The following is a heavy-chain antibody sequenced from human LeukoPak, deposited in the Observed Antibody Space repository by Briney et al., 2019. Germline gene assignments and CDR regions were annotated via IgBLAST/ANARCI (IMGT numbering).Heavy chain of an antibody. CDR1: GFTFSSYW. J-gene: IGHJ4*02. V-gene: IGHV3-74*01. Sequence: GGSLRLSCAASGFTFSSYWMHWVRQAPGKGLVGVSRINSDGSSTSYADSVKGRFTISRDNAKNTLYLQMNSLRAEDTAVYYCARDPEATSYFDYWGQGTLVTVSS. CDR3: ARDPEATSYFDY. CDR2: INSDGSST. D-gene: IGHD1-26*01.